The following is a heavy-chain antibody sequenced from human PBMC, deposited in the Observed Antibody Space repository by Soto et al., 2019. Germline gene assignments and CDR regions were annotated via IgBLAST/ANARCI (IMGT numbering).Heavy chain of an antibody. CDR3: ARHVPAAGYYYGMDV. D-gene: IGHD2-2*01. J-gene: IGHJ6*02. CDR2: IIPNFGTA. V-gene: IGHV1-69*12. Sequence: QVQLVQSGAEVKKPGSSVKVSCKASGGTFSSYAISWVRQAPGQGLEWMGGIIPNFGTADYAQKFQGRVTITADESTSTAYMELSTLRSEDTALYYCARHVPAAGYYYGMDVWGQGTTVTVAS. CDR1: GGTFSSYA.